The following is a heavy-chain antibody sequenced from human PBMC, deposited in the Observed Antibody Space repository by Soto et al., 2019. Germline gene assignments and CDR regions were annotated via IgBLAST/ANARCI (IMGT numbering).Heavy chain of an antibody. J-gene: IGHJ4*02. CDR2: IYYSGST. Sequence: SETLSLTCTVSGGSISSYYWSWIRQPPGKGLEWIGYIYYSGSTNYNPSLKSRVTISVDTSKNQFSLKLSSVTAADTAVYYCARGTTVTTLSLAYWGQGTLVTVSS. V-gene: IGHV4-59*01. CDR1: GGSISSYY. CDR3: ARGTTVTTLSLAY. D-gene: IGHD4-17*01.